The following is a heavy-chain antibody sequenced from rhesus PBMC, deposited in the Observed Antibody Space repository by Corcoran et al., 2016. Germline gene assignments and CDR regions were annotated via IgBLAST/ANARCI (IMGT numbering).Heavy chain of an antibody. Sequence: QVQLQESGPGLVKPSETLSLTCAVSGGSFSSYWWSWIRQPPGKGLEWIGEINGNSGSTNYTPSLKSRVTISKDASKNQFSLKLSSVTAADTAVYYCARELYSGYSSKYFDYWGQGVLVTVSS. V-gene: IGHV4-80*01. J-gene: IGHJ4*01. D-gene: IGHD5-24*01. CDR1: GGSFSSYW. CDR3: ARELYSGYSSKYFDY. CDR2: INGNSGST.